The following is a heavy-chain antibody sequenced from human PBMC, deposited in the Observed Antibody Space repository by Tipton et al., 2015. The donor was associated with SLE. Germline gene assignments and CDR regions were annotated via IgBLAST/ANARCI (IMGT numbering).Heavy chain of an antibody. CDR3: VRVAYFWSGYGYFDD. V-gene: IGHV3-30*03. CDR2: ISYDGSNK. CDR1: GFAFSSYG. D-gene: IGHD3-3*01. J-gene: IGHJ4*02. Sequence: SLRLSCAASGFAFSSYGMHWVRQAPGKGLEWVAVISYDGSNKYYADSVKGRFTISRDNAKNSPYLQMNSLRAEDTAVYYCVRVAYFWSGYGYFDDWGQGTLVTVSS.